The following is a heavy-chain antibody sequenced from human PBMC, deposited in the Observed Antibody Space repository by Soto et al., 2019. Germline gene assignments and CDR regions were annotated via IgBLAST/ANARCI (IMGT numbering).Heavy chain of an antibody. CDR2: ISGSGGST. CDR1: GFTFSSYA. V-gene: IGHV3-23*01. D-gene: IGHD3-10*01. J-gene: IGHJ4*02. Sequence: AGGSLRLSCAASGFTFSSYAMSWVRQAPGKGLEWVSAISGSGGSTYYADSVKGRFTISRDNSKNTLYLQMNSLRAEDTAVYYCAKLYRDRKGPFDYWGQGTLVTVSS. CDR3: AKLYRDRKGPFDY.